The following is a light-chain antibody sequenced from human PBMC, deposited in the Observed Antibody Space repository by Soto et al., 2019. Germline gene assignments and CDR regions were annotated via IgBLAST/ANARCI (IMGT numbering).Light chain of an antibody. CDR2: AVS. Sequence: DMQMTQSPSSLSTSVGDRVTITCRASQNIKRYLNWYQQKPGKAPMLLIYAVSALQSEVPSRFSGSGSGTEFTLTISSLRPEDFATYYCQQSYDTPSFGPGTKVDI. CDR3: QQSYDTPS. V-gene: IGKV1-39*01. J-gene: IGKJ3*01. CDR1: QNIKRY.